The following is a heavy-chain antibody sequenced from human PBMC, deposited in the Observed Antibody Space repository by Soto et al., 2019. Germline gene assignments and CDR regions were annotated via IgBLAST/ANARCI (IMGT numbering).Heavy chain of an antibody. CDR3: ARVVPAAMYYYYCMDV. Sequence: QVQLVESGGGVVQPGRSLRLFCAASGFTFSTYGMHWVRQAPGKGLEWVAVIAYEGSNKYYADSVKGRFTISRDNSKNTLYLQMNSLRAADTAVYYCARVVPAAMYYYYCMDVWGQGTTVTVSS. CDR2: IAYEGSNK. J-gene: IGHJ6*02. CDR1: GFTFSTYG. V-gene: IGHV3-30*03. D-gene: IGHD2-2*01.